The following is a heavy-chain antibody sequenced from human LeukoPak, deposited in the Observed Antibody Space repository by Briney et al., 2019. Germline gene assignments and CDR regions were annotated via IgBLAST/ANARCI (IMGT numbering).Heavy chain of an antibody. CDR3: ARESTAGYNSSWYGFRN. V-gene: IGHV3-21*01. J-gene: IGHJ1*01. CDR1: GFTFSSYS. CDR2: ISGSGSYI. D-gene: IGHD6-13*01. Sequence: GSLRLSCAASGFTFSSYSMNWVRQAPGKGLEWVSYISGSGSYIYYADSVKGRFTISRDNAKNSLFLQMGSLRVEDTAVYYCARESTAGYNSSWYGFRNWGQGTLVSVSS.